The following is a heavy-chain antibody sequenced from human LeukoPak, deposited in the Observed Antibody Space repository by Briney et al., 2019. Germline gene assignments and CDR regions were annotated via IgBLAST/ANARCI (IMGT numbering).Heavy chain of an antibody. CDR3: ARGNWELRGFDY. D-gene: IGHD1-7*01. Sequence: GGSLRLSCAASGFTFSDHWMSWVRQAPGKGLEWVANIKRDGSEKYYVDSVKGRFTISRDNAKNSLFLQMTSLRVEDTAVYYCARGNWELRGFDYWGQGTLVTVSS. V-gene: IGHV3-7*01. J-gene: IGHJ4*02. CDR2: IKRDGSEK. CDR1: GFTFSDHW.